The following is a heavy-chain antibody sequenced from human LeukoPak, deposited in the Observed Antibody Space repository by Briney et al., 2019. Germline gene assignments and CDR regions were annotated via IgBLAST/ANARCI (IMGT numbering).Heavy chain of an antibody. J-gene: IGHJ5*02. Sequence: PSETLSLTCTVSGGSISSYYWSWIRQPPGKGLEWIGYIYYSGSTKYNPSLKSRVSISVGTSKNQFSLKLSSATAADTAVYYCASSKTNGDSSGWYAWFDPWGQGTLVTVSS. CDR1: GGSISSYY. CDR3: ASSKTNGDSSGWYAWFDP. CDR2: IYYSGST. V-gene: IGHV4-59*01. D-gene: IGHD6-19*01.